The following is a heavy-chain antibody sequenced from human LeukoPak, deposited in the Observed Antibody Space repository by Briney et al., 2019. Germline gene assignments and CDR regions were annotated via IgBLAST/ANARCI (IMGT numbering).Heavy chain of an antibody. Sequence: GGSLRLSCAASGFTFSSYGMHWVRQAPGKGLEWVAVIWYDGSNKYYADSVKGRFTISRDNAKNSLYLQINSPRDEDTAVYYCARDRVYSGSYVDYWGQGTLVTVSS. CDR1: GFTFSSYG. V-gene: IGHV3-33*01. D-gene: IGHD1-26*01. J-gene: IGHJ4*02. CDR3: ARDRVYSGSYVDY. CDR2: IWYDGSNK.